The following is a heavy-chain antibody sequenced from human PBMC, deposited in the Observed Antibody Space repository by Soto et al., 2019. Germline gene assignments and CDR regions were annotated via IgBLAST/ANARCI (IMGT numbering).Heavy chain of an antibody. Sequence: QVQLVQSGAEVKKPGASVKVSCKASGYTITGYYMHWVRQAPGQGLEWMGWINPISGGTNYAQKFQGRVTMTRDTSISTAYMELSRLRSDDTAVYYCARAGRITFGGVIPRQLAYSWGQGTLVTVSS. D-gene: IGHD3-16*02. CDR2: INPISGGT. CDR1: GYTITGYY. V-gene: IGHV1-2*02. J-gene: IGHJ5*02. CDR3: ARAGRITFGGVIPRQLAYS.